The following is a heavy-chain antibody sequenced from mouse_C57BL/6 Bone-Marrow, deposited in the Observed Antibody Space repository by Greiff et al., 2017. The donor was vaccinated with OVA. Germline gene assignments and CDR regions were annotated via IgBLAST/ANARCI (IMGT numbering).Heavy chain of an antibody. D-gene: IGHD2-4*01. V-gene: IGHV1-69*01. CDR1: GYTFTSYW. CDR3: AREDPYDYSYYFDY. Sequence: QVQLQQPGAELVMPGASVKLSCKASGYTFTSYWMHWVKQRPGQGLEWIGEIDPSDSYTNYNQKFKGKSTLTVDKSSSTAYMQLSSLTSEDSEVYYCAREDPYDYSYYFDYWGQGTTLTVSS. CDR2: IDPSDSYT. J-gene: IGHJ2*01.